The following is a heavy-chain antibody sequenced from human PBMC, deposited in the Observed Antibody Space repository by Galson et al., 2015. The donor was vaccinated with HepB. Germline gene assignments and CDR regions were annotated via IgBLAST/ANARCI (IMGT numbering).Heavy chain of an antibody. CDR3: ARGALVGVVGGNQNNWFAP. D-gene: IGHD2-15*01. CDR1: GYTFSTYS. CDR2: ISPYNRDT. V-gene: IGHV1-18*01. Sequence: SVKVSCKASGYTFSTYSITWVRQAPGQGLEWMGWISPYNRDTKYARKFQGRVTMTTDTFTSTAYMELRSLRSDDTAFYYCARGALVGVVGGNQNNWFAPWGQGTLVTVSS. J-gene: IGHJ5*02.